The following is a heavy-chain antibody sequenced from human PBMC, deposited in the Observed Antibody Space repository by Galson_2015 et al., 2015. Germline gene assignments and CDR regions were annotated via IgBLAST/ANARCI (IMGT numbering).Heavy chain of an antibody. CDR3: ARRVRACSGGTCYYFDY. CDR1: GYSFNTYW. D-gene: IGHD2-15*01. Sequence: QSGAEVKKPGEPLTISCQSSGYSFNTYWIAWVRQMPGKGLEWMGVIYPGDSDTRYGPSFQGQVTISADKSISTAYLQWSGLKASDTAMYYCARRVRACSGGTCYYFDYWGQGTLVTVSS. J-gene: IGHJ4*02. CDR2: IYPGDSDT. V-gene: IGHV5-51*01.